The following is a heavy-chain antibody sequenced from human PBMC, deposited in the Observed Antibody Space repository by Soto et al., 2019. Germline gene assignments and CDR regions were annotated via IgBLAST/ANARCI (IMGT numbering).Heavy chain of an antibody. CDR3: AGGHILNLRQDY. J-gene: IGHJ4*02. D-gene: IGHD6-25*01. Sequence: QVQLQESSPGLVKPSQTLSLTCTVSGGSISSGGYYWSWIRQHPGKGLEWIGYIYYSGSTYYNPSLKSRVNISVDTSKNQLFLKLSSVTAADTAVYYCAGGHILNLRQDYWGQGTLVTVSS. CDR2: IYYSGST. CDR1: GGSISSGGYY. V-gene: IGHV4-31*03.